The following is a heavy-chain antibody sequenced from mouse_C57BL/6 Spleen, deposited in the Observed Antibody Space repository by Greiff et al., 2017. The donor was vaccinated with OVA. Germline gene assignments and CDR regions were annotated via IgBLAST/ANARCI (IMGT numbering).Heavy chain of an antibody. CDR3: ARLHYGSTYYFDY. CDR1: GYTFTDYY. Sequence: VQLQQSGPVLVKPGASVKMSCKASGYTFTDYYMNWVKQSHGKSLEWIGVINPYNGGTSYNQKFKGKATLTVDKSSSTAYMELNSLTSEDSAVYYCARLHYGSTYYFDYWGQGTTLTVSS. D-gene: IGHD1-1*01. V-gene: IGHV1-19*01. CDR2: INPYNGGT. J-gene: IGHJ2*01.